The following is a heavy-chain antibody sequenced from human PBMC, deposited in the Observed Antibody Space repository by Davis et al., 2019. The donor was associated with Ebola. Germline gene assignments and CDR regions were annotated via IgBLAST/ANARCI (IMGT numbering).Heavy chain of an antibody. CDR3: ARDQRRDCSSTSCYFRWFDP. D-gene: IGHD2-2*01. V-gene: IGHV3-7*01. J-gene: IGHJ5*02. CDR1: GFTFSSYW. Sequence: GESLKISCAASGFTFSSYWMSWVRQAPGKGLEWVANIKQDGSEKYYVDSVKGRFTISRDNAKNSLYLQMNSLRAEDTAVYYCARDQRRDCSSTSCYFRWFDPWGQGTLVTVSS. CDR2: IKQDGSEK.